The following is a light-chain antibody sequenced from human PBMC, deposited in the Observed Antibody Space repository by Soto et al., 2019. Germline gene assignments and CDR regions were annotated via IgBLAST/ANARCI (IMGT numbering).Light chain of an antibody. V-gene: IGLV2-14*01. CDR3: CSYTGGNTLV. Sequence: QSVLTQPASVSGSPGQSITISCTGSSSDVGGYKYVSWYQQHQGKAPKLMIFEVSNRPPGVSNRFSGSKSGNTASQTISGLKAEDEGDYYCCSYTGGNTLVCGGGTKLTVL. CDR2: EVS. J-gene: IGLJ2*01. CDR1: SSDVGGYKY.